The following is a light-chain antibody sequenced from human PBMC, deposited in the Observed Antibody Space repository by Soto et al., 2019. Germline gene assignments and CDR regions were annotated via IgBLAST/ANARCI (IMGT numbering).Light chain of an antibody. CDR3: QQYHTWPVT. CDR1: QGINRK. J-gene: IGKJ4*01. CDR2: GAS. V-gene: IGKV3-15*01. Sequence: IVMTQSPATLSVSXGXRVTFSCRASQGINRKLAWYQHKAGQAPRLLISGASTGATGIPARFSGSGSGTEFTLTINSLQSEDSAVYYCQQYHTWPVTFGGGTKVEI.